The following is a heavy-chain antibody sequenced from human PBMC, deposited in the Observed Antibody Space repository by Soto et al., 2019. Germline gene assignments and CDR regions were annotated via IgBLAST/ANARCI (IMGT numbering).Heavy chain of an antibody. CDR3: ARVGEGITIFGVPTYYFDY. D-gene: IGHD3-3*01. CDR1: GGTFSSYA. CDR2: IIPIFGTA. J-gene: IGHJ4*02. Sequence: SVKVSCKASGGTFSSYAISWVRQAPGQGLEWMGGIIPIFGTANYAQKFQGRVTITADESTSTAYMELSSLRSEDTAVYYFARVGEGITIFGVPTYYFDYWGQGTLVTVSS. V-gene: IGHV1-69*13.